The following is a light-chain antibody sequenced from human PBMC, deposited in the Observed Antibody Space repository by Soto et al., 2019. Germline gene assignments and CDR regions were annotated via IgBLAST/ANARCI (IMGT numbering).Light chain of an antibody. J-gene: IGKJ1*01. CDR1: QSVRSD. V-gene: IGKV3-15*01. CDR2: GAS. CDR3: QQYNNWPPWT. Sequence: EIVMTQSPATLSVSPGERATLSCRASQSVRSDLAWYQQKPGQAPRLLIYGASIRATGIPDRFSGSGSGTDFTLTISSLQSEDFAVYYCQQYNNWPPWTFGQGTKVDIK.